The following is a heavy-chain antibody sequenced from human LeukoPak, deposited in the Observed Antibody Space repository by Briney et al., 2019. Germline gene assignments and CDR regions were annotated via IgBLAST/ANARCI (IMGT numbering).Heavy chain of an antibody. D-gene: IGHD6-13*01. CDR3: ARGSSSLYYAMDV. V-gene: IGHV4-59*01. CDR1: GGSISSYY. J-gene: IGHJ6*02. CDR2: IYYSGST. Sequence: PSETLSLTCTVSGGSISSYYWSWIRQPPGKGLEWIGYIYYSGSTSYNPSLKSRVTISVDTSKNQFSLNLTSVTAADTAVYSCARGSSSLYYAMDVWGQGTTVIVSS.